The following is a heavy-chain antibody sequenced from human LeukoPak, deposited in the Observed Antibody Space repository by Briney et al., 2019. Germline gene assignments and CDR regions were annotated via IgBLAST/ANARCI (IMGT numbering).Heavy chain of an antibody. V-gene: IGHV3-21*01. J-gene: IGHJ4*02. D-gene: IGHD6-13*01. CDR3: ARAIAAAGRFDY. Sequence: GGSLRLSCAASGFTFSSYSMNRVRQAPGKGLEWVSSISSSSSYIYYADSVKGRFTISRDNAKNSLYLQMNSLRAEDTAVYYCARAIAAAGRFDYWGQGTLVTVSS. CDR1: GFTFSSYS. CDR2: ISSSSSYI.